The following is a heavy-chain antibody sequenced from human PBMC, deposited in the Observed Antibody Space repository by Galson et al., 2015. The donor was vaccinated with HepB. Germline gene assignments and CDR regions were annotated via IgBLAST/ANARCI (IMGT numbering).Heavy chain of an antibody. CDR2: ISYDGSNK. Sequence: SLRLSCAASGFTFSNFAIHWVRQAPGKGLEWVAVISYDGSNKYYADSVRGRFTISRDNSKNTLYLQINSLKTEDTAVYYCTSVGHRYYHYYYMDVWGPGILVTVSS. D-gene: IGHD3/OR15-3a*01. J-gene: IGHJ6*03. V-gene: IGHV3-30*04. CDR1: GFTFSNFA. CDR3: TSVGHRYYHYYYMDV.